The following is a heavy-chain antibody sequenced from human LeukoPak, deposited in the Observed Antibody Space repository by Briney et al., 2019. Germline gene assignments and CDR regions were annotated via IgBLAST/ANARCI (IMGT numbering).Heavy chain of an antibody. J-gene: IGHJ3*02. CDR3: ARYSTRAFDI. CDR2: IKQDGSEK. V-gene: IGHV3-7*01. D-gene: IGHD6-13*01. CDR1: GFTFSSYW. Sequence: PGGSLRLSCAASGFTFSSYWMSWVRQAPGKGLQWVANIKQDGSEKYYVDSVKGRFTILRDNAKNSLYLQMNNRRAEDTAVYYCARYSTRAFDIWGEGTKVTVCS.